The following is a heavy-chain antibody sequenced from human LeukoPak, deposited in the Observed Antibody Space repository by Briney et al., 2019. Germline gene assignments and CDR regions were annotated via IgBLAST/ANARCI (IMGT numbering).Heavy chain of an antibody. Sequence: SETLSLTCTVSGGSISSYYWSWLRQPPGKGLEWIGDIYYSGNTNYNPSLKSRVTISVDPSKNQFSLKLSSVTAADTAVYYCASSGDPYSYYYDSSGYLPWGQGTLLPVSS. V-gene: IGHV4-59*01. CDR2: IYYSGNT. CDR3: ASSGDPYSYYYDSSGYLP. CDR1: GGSISSYY. D-gene: IGHD3-22*01. J-gene: IGHJ5*02.